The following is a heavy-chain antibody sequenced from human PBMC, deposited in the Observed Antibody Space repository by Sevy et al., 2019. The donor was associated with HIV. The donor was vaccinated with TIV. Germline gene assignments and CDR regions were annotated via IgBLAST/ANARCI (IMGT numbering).Heavy chain of an antibody. CDR3: ARDCSSTSCLWGLDV. D-gene: IGHD2-2*01. CDR2: IKVDGSEK. V-gene: IGHV3-7*03. Sequence: GGSLRLSCAVSGFTFRSYWMSWVRQAPGQGLEWVAHIKVDGSEKYHVDSVKGRFTISRDNAKNSLFLQMNSLRVEDTAVYYCARDCSSTSCLWGLDVWGQGTAVTVSS. CDR1: GFTFRSYW. J-gene: IGHJ6*02.